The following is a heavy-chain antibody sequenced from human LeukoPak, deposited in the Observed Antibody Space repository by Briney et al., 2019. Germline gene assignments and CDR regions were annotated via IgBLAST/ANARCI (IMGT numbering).Heavy chain of an antibody. CDR2: ISSNGGST. CDR1: GFTFSSYA. Sequence: GGSLRLSCAASGFTFSSYAMHWVRQAPGKGLEYVSAISSNGGSTYYANSVKGRFTISRDNSKNTLYLQMGSLRAEDMAVYYCARGIRVGATSWRMGYFDYWGQGTLVTVSS. J-gene: IGHJ4*02. CDR3: ARGIRVGATSWRMGYFDY. V-gene: IGHV3-64*01. D-gene: IGHD1-26*01.